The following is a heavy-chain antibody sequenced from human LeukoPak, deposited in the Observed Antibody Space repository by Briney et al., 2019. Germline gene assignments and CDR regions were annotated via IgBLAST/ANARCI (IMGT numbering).Heavy chain of an antibody. D-gene: IGHD4-17*01. J-gene: IGHJ4*02. CDR1: GFTFSSYA. V-gene: IGHV3-23*01. CDR2: ISGSGGST. Sequence: GGSLRLSCAASGFTFSSYAMSWVRQAPGKGLEWVSAISGSGGSTYYADSVKGRFTISGDNSKNTLYLQMNSLRAEDTAVYYCAKAFLPTVVTPWNWGQGTLVTVSS. CDR3: AKAFLPTVVTPWN.